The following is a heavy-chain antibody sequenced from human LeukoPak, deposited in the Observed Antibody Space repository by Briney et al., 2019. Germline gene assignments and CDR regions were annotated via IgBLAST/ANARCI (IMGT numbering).Heavy chain of an antibody. Sequence: SETLSLTCTVSGGSISSGGYYWSWIRQHPGKGLEWIGYIYYSGSTNYNPSLKSRVTISVDTSKNQFSLKLSSVTAADTAVYYCARVPSIAAAGPHDAFDIWGQGTMVTVSS. D-gene: IGHD6-13*01. CDR2: IYYSGST. V-gene: IGHV4-31*03. CDR3: ARVPSIAAAGPHDAFDI. J-gene: IGHJ3*02. CDR1: GGSISSGGYY.